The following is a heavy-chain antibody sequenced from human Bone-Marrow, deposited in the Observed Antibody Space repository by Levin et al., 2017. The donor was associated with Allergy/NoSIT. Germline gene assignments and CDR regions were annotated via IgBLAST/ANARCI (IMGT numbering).Heavy chain of an antibody. V-gene: IGHV4-34*01. J-gene: IGHJ5*02. CDR2: INHSGST. CDR3: ARFVQLERRGRPGNWFDP. CDR1: GGSFSGYY. D-gene: IGHD1-1*01. Sequence: PSETLSLTCAVYGGSFSGYYWSWIRQPPGKGLEWIGEINHSGSTNYNPSLKSRVTISVDTSKNQFSLKLSSVTAADTAVYYCARFVQLERRGRPGNWFDPWGQGTLVTVSS.